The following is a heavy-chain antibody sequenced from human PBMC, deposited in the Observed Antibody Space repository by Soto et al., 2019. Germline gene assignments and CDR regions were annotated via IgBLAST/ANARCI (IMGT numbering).Heavy chain of an antibody. CDR2: IYHSGSS. J-gene: IGHJ4*02. V-gene: IGHV4-59*12. D-gene: IGHD2-15*01. CDR1: GGSISSYY. CDR3: ARDLGGWPDY. Sequence: PSEPLSLTCTVSGGSISSYYWSWIRQPPGKGLEWIGYIYHSGSSNYNPSLKSRVTILLDTSKNQLSLKLSSVTAADTAVYYCARDLGGWPDYWGQGTLVTVSS.